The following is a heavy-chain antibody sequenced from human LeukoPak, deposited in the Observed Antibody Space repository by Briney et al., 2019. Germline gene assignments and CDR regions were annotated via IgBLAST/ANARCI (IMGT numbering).Heavy chain of an antibody. CDR3: ARVISPQYCSGGSCYSVWFDP. J-gene: IGHJ5*02. V-gene: IGHV1-18*01. CDR1: GYTLTSYG. D-gene: IGHD2-15*01. CDR2: ISAYNGNT. Sequence: ASVKVSCKASGYTLTSYGISWVRQAPGQGLEWMGWISAYNGNTNYAQKLQGRVTMTTDTSTSTAYMELRSLRSDDTAVYYCARVISPQYCSGGSCYSVWFDPWGQGTLVTVSS.